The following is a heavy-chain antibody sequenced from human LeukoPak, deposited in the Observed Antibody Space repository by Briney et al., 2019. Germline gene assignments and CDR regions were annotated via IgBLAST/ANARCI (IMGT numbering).Heavy chain of an antibody. CDR2: IKIDGSGT. CDR1: GFTFSSYW. V-gene: IGHV3-74*01. J-gene: IGHJ3*02. Sequence: GGSLRLSCVASGFTFSSYWMHWVRQAPGKGLVWVSRIKIDGSGTGYADSVKGRFTISRDNAKNSLYLQMNSLRAEDTAVYYCARPLWFGESYAFDIWGQGTMVTVSS. CDR3: ARPLWFGESYAFDI. D-gene: IGHD3-10*01.